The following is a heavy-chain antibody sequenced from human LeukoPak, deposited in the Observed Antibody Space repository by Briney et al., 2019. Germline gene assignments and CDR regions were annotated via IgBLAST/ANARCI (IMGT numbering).Heavy chain of an antibody. J-gene: IGHJ4*02. V-gene: IGHV1-3*01. CDR3: ARDNTMVRGVIISPFGY. Sequence: GASVKVSCKASGYTFTSYAMHWVRQAPGQRLEWMGWINAGNGNTKYSQKFQGRVTITRDTSASTAYMELSSLRSEDTAVYYCARDNTMVRGVIISPFGYWGQGTLVTVSS. CDR1: GYTFTSYA. D-gene: IGHD3-10*01. CDR2: INAGNGNT.